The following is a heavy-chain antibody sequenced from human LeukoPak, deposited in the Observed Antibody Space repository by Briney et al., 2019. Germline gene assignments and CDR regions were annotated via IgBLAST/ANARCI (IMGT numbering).Heavy chain of an antibody. CDR1: GFTFSSYG. CDR2: KSYDGSNK. V-gene: IGHV3-30*03. D-gene: IGHD6-13*01. CDR3: AGTRSSSWCDWFDP. Sequence: PGGSLRLSCAASGFTFSSYGMHWVRQAPGKGLEWVAVKSYDGSNKYYADSVKGRFTISRDNSKNTLYLQMNSLRAEDTAVYYCAGTRSSSWCDWFDPWGQGTLVTVSS. J-gene: IGHJ5*02.